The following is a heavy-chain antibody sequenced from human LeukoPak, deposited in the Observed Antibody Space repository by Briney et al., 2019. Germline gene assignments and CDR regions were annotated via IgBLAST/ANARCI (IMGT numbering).Heavy chain of an antibody. CDR3: AKVEYSSSWQKGYFDY. V-gene: IGHV3-30*02. D-gene: IGHD6-13*01. CDR1: GFTFSSYG. J-gene: IGHJ4*02. Sequence: GGSLRLSCVASGFTFSSYGMHWVRQAPGKGLEWVAFIRYDGSNKYYADSVKGRFTISRDNSKNTLYLQMNSLRAEDTAVYYCAKVEYSSSWQKGYFDYWGQGTLVTVSS. CDR2: IRYDGSNK.